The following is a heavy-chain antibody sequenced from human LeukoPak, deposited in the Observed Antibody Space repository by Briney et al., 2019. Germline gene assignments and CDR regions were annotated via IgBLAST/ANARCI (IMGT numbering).Heavy chain of an antibody. CDR3: ARGNYYGAFDI. CDR1: GYTFTSYD. CDR2: MNPNSGNT. Sequence: ASVKVSCKASGYTFTSYDINWVRQATGQGPEWMGWMNPNSGNTGYAQKFQGRVTIIRNTSISTAYMELSSLRSEDTAVYYCARGNYYGAFDIWGQGTMVTVSS. D-gene: IGHD3-10*01. J-gene: IGHJ3*02. V-gene: IGHV1-8*01.